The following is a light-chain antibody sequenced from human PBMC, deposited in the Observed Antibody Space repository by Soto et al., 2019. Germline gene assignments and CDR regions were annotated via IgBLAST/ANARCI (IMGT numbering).Light chain of an antibody. CDR3: SSYASSSSYV. CDR2: EVT. J-gene: IGLJ1*01. Sequence: QSVLTQPASVSGSPGQSITISCTGTGSDVGGYNHVSWYQIHPGKAPKLIIYEVTSRPSGVSYRFSGSKSGNSASLTISGLQAEDEADYYCSSYASSSSYVFGGGTKVTVL. V-gene: IGLV2-14*01. CDR1: GSDVGGYNH.